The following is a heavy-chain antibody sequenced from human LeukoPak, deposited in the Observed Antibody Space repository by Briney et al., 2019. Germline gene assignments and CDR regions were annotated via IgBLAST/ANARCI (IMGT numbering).Heavy chain of an antibody. CDR1: GFTFSSYA. Sequence: GGSLRLSCAASGFTFSSYAMHWVRQAPGKGLVWVSRINSDGSSTGYADSVKGRFTISRDNAKNTLYLQMNSLRAEDTAVYYCARDGIAAAGSYWGQGTLVTVSS. J-gene: IGHJ4*02. CDR2: INSDGSST. D-gene: IGHD6-13*01. CDR3: ARDGIAAAGSY. V-gene: IGHV3-74*01.